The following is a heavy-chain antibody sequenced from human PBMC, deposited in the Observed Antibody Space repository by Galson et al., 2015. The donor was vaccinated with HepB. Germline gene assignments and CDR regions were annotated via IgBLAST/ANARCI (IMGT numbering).Heavy chain of an antibody. CDR2: IDPSDSYT. J-gene: IGHJ5*02. D-gene: IGHD2-2*01. Sequence: QSGAEVKKPGESLRISCTGSGYSFTSYWISWVRQMPGKGLEWMGRIDPSDSYTNYSPSFQGHVTISADKSISTAYLQWSSLKASDTAMYYCASWRTAGYCISTSGFYSVGFVPGGQGTLVTVS. CDR1: GYSFTSYW. CDR3: ASWRTAGYCISTSGFYSVGFVP. V-gene: IGHV5-10-1*01.